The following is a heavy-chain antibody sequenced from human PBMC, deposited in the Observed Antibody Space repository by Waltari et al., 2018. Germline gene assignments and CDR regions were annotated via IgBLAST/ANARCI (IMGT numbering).Heavy chain of an antibody. CDR3: ARDHSSGCEFDY. V-gene: IGHV3-21*01. Sequence: EVQLVESGGGWVKPGGPVSLSCATSGSLFSSYRMHGGRQAPGKGLEWVATISSSSSYIYYADSVKGRFTITRDNAKNSLYLQMNSLRAEDTAVYYCARDHSSGCEFDYWGQGTLVTVSS. J-gene: IGHJ4*02. CDR2: ISSSSSYI. CDR1: GSLFSSYR. D-gene: IGHD6-19*01.